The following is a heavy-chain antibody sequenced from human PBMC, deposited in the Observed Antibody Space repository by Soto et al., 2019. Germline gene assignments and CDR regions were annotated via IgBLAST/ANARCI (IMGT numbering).Heavy chain of an antibody. CDR1: VYTFTVYY. V-gene: IGHV1-2*02. J-gene: IGHJ4*02. CDR2: INPDSGGT. Sequence: QVQLVQSGAEVKKPGASVKVSCKASVYTFTVYYIYWVRQAPGQGLEWMGWINPDSGGTNYAQKFQGRVTMPRDTSITTAYMDLGGLTSDDTAVYYCARSLMVRGPITFDYWGQGTLVTVSS. D-gene: IGHD3-10*01. CDR3: ARSLMVRGPITFDY.